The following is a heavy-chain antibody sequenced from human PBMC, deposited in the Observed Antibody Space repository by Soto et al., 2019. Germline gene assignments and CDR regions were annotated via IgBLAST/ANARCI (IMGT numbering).Heavy chain of an antibody. V-gene: IGHV3-21*01. Sequence: GGSLRLSCVASGFIFGSYGMYWVRQAPGKRLEWVSSISAVSTYIYYGDSVKGRFTISRDNAKNSMFLQMDSLTVEDTAVYYCARVANIKVGGIKNYYFDSWGQGIPVTVSS. CDR1: GFIFGSYG. CDR2: ISAVSTYI. CDR3: ARVANIKVGGIKNYYFDS. J-gene: IGHJ4*02. D-gene: IGHD3-10*01.